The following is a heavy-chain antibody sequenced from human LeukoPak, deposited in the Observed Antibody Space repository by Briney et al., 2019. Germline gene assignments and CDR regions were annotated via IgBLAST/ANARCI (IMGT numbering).Heavy chain of an antibody. V-gene: IGHV3-23*01. D-gene: IGHD2-21*02. CDR2: ISGSGGST. CDR3: AKTQERIVVVTAFWDY. Sequence: AGGSLGISLLASGFNFSSYAMSWVRQAPGKGLEWVSAISGSGGSTYYADSVKGRFTISRDNSKNTLYLQMNSLRAEDTAVYYCAKTQERIVVVTAFWDYWGQGTLVTVSS. CDR1: GFNFSSYA. J-gene: IGHJ4*02.